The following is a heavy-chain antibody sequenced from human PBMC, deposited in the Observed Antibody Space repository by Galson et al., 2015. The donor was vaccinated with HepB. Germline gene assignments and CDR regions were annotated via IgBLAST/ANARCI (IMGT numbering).Heavy chain of an antibody. D-gene: IGHD6-19*01. Sequence: CAISGDSVSNNNAAWNWIRQSPLRGLEWLGRTYYRSMWYTDYAPSVKSRITVNPYTSTNQFSLEVTSVTPDDTAVYFCAREEAGTYCFDNWGQGTLVTVSS. CDR1: GDSVSNNNAA. J-gene: IGHJ4*02. V-gene: IGHV6-1*01. CDR2: TYYRSMWYT. CDR3: AREEAGTYCFDN.